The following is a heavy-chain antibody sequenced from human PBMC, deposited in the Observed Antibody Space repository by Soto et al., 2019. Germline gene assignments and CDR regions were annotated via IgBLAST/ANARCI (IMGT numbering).Heavy chain of an antibody. J-gene: IGHJ6*02. CDR2: IYTSGST. CDR1: GGSISSYY. CDR3: ARVTRLLAAGGNSYGMDV. V-gene: IGHV4-4*07. D-gene: IGHD6-13*01. Sequence: SETLSLTCTVSGGSISSYYWSWIRQPAGKGLEWIGRIYTSGSTNYNPSLKSRVTMSVDTSKNQFSLKLSSVTAADTAVYYCARVTRLLAAGGNSYGMDVWGQGTTVTVSS.